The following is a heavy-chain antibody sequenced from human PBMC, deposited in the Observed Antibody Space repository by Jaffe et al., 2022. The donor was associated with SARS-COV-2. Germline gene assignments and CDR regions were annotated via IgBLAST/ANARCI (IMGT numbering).Heavy chain of an antibody. CDR2: ISWNSGSI. CDR1: GFTFDDYA. CDR3: AKEVASAVAGTRFDY. Sequence: EVQLVESGGGLVQPGRSLRLSCAASGFTFDDYAMHWVRQAPGKGLEWVSGISWNSGSIGYADSVKGRFTISRDNAKNSLYLQMNSLRAEDTALYYCAKEVASAVAGTRFDYWGQGTLVTVSS. V-gene: IGHV3-9*01. J-gene: IGHJ4*02. D-gene: IGHD6-19*01.